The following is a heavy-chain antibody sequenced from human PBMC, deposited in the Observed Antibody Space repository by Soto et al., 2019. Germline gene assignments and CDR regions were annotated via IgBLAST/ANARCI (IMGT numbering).Heavy chain of an antibody. Sequence: GGSLRLSCAASGFTLSTYTMNWVRQAPGKGLEWVSGIIQNGETYYTGSVKGRFTISRDNSKNMVYLQMDSLRADDTALYYCEKDRQPDGIWTFDYWGQGTLVTVSS. D-gene: IGHD3-9*01. CDR2: IIQNGET. V-gene: IGHV3-23*01. J-gene: IGHJ4*02. CDR3: EKDRQPDGIWTFDY. CDR1: GFTLSTYT.